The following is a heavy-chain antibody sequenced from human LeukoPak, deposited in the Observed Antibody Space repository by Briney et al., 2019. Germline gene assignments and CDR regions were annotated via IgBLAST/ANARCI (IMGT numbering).Heavy chain of an antibody. CDR1: GFTFNSYA. CDR3: AKSLLRHRVAARTFDY. J-gene: IGHJ4*02. V-gene: IGHV3-23*01. CDR2: IRGSGGNT. D-gene: IGHD6-6*01. Sequence: PGGSLTLSCAASGFTFNSYAMRWLPQATGEAVECVSAIRGSGGNTHYAPSVTGRFTITRDQSKNTLYPQMNNRSAEDITLFYDAKSLLRHRVAARTFDYWGQGTQVTVSS.